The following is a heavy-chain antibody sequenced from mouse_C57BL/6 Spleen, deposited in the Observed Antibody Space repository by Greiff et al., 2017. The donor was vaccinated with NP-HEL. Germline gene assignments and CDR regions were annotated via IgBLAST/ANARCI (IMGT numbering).Heavy chain of an antibody. V-gene: IGHV1-82*01. CDR2: IYPGDGDT. CDR3: ARGYSNYAWFVY. J-gene: IGHJ3*01. D-gene: IGHD2-5*01. CDR1: GYAFSSSW. Sequence: QVQLKESGPELVKPGASVKISCKASGYAFSSSWMNWVKQRPGKGLEWIGRIYPGDGDTNYNGKFKGKATLTADKSSSTAYMQLSSLTSEDSAVYFCARGYSNYAWFVYWGQGTLVTVSA.